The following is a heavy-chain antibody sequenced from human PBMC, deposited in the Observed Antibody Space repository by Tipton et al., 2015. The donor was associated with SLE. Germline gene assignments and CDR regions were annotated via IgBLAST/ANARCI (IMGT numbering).Heavy chain of an antibody. V-gene: IGHV4-30-2*01. Sequence: TLSLTCAVSGGSISSGGYSWSWIRQPPGKGLEWIGYIYHSGSTYYNPSLKSRVTISVDTSKNQFSLKLSSVTAADTAVYYCARGIRRDGSHDAFDIWGQGTMVTVSS. CDR2: IYHSGST. CDR1: GGSISSGGYS. D-gene: IGHD5-24*01. CDR3: ARGIRRDGSHDAFDI. J-gene: IGHJ3*02.